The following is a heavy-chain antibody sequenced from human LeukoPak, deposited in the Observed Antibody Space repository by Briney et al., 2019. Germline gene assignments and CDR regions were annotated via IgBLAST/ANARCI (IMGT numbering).Heavy chain of an antibody. CDR1: GGSINSYY. J-gene: IGHJ6*03. CDR3: AKGYSSPAPYYYYYMDV. Sequence: SETLSLTCTVSGGSINSYYWSWIRQPPGKGLEWIGYIYYSGSTNYNPSLKSRVTISVDMSKNQFSLKLSSVTAADTAVYYCAKGYSSPAPYYYYYMDVWGKGTTVTVSS. D-gene: IGHD6-13*01. CDR2: IYYSGST. V-gene: IGHV4-59*01.